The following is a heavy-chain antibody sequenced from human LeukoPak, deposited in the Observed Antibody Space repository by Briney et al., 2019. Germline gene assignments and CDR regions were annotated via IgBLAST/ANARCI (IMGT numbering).Heavy chain of an antibody. CDR3: ARSLRNAFDI. CDR1: GFSFFYTG. J-gene: IGHJ3*02. D-gene: IGHD3-3*01. CDR2: IRSSSSTI. Sequence: GGSLRLSCAVSGFSFFYTGMNWVRQAPGKGLEWVAYIRSSSSTIYYADSVKGRFTISTDNANNSVHLQMNSLRAEDTAVYYCARSLRNAFDIWGQGTMVTVSS. V-gene: IGHV3-48*01.